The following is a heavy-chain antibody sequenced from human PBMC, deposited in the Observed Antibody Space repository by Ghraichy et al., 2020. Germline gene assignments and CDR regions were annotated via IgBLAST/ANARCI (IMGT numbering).Heavy chain of an antibody. J-gene: IGHJ4*02. D-gene: IGHD2-21*01. CDR3: VKAFL. CDR1: GFTFRSYD. CDR2: ISSNGDST. Sequence: GGSLRLSCSTSGFTFRSYDMHWVRQTPGKGLEYVSAISSNGDSTYYADSLKDRFTLSRDNYKNTLYLEMSSLTTEDTAVYYCVKAFLWGQGTLVTVSS. V-gene: IGHV3-64D*06.